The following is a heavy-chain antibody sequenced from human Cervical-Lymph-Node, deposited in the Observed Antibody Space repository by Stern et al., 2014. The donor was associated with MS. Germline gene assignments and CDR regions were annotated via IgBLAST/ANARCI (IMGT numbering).Heavy chain of an antibody. D-gene: IGHD3-9*01. CDR3: ARVADFDWSYDS. CDR1: GGSISNGLYY. Sequence: QVQLQESGPGLVRPSQTLSLTCSVSGGSISNGLYYWSWIRQHPGKGLEWLGYIHHSGTTRFNPSLNSRVSISVDTSKNQFSLKGTSVTAAETALYYCARVADFDWSYDSWGQGILVTVSS. J-gene: IGHJ4*02. V-gene: IGHV4-31*03. CDR2: IHHSGTT.